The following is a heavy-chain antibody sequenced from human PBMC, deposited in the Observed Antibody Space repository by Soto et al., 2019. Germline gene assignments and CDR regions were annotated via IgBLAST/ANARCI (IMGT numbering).Heavy chain of an antibody. CDR2: INHSGST. Sequence: QVQLQQWGAGLLKPSETLSLTCAVYGGSFSGYYWSXIRXXXXXXXEWIGEINHSGSTDYNPSLKSRVTISVDTSKNQFSLKLSSVTAADTAVYYCASAKYSSSWYSHYYYYGMDVWGQGTTVTVSS. CDR3: ASAKYSSSWYSHYYYYGMDV. V-gene: IGHV4-34*01. CDR1: GGSFSGYY. D-gene: IGHD6-13*01. J-gene: IGHJ6*02.